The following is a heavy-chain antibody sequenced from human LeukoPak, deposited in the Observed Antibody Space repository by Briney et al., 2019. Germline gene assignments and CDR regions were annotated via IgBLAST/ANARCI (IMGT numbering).Heavy chain of an antibody. Sequence: GGSLRLSCAASGFTFSSHWMSWVRQAPGKGLEWVANIKQDGSEKYYVDSVKGRFTISRDNAKNSLYLQMNSLRAEDTAVYYCAREIAAAGNYYYYYYGMDVWGQGTTVTVSS. CDR1: GFTFSSHW. CDR2: IKQDGSEK. D-gene: IGHD6-13*01. J-gene: IGHJ6*02. CDR3: AREIAAAGNYYYYYYGMDV. V-gene: IGHV3-7*01.